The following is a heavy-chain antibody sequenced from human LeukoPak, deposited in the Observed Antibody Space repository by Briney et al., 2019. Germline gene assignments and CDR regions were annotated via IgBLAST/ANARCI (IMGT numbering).Heavy chain of an antibody. D-gene: IGHD4-11*01. CDR2: INPSGGST. CDR3: ARDPYSNHYFDY. Sequence: ASVKVSCKASGYTFISYYMHWVRQAPGQGLEWMGIINPSGGSTRYAQKFQGRVTMTRDTSTSTVYMELSSLRSEDTAVYYCARDPYSNHYFDYWGQGTLVTVSS. V-gene: IGHV1-46*01. CDR1: GYTFISYY. J-gene: IGHJ4*02.